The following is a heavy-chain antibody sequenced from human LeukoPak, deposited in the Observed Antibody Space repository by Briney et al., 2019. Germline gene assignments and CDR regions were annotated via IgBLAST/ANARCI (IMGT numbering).Heavy chain of an antibody. D-gene: IGHD5-24*01. Sequence: ASVKVSCKASGYTFTSYDINWVRQATGQGLEWMGWMNPNSGNTGYAQEFQGRVTITRDTSASTAYMELSSLRSEDMAVYYCARGMATLYFDYWGQGTLVTVSS. V-gene: IGHV1-8*03. CDR2: MNPNSGNT. J-gene: IGHJ4*02. CDR3: ARGMATLYFDY. CDR1: GYTFTSYD.